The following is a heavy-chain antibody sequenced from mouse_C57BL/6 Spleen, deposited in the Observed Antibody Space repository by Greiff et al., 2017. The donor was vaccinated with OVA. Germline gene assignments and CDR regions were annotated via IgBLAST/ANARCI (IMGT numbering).Heavy chain of an antibody. CDR1: GYTFTSYW. D-gene: IGHD1-1*01. CDR3: AMDYYGSSSYWYFDV. J-gene: IGHJ1*03. Sequence: VQLQQSGAELVKPGASVKVSCKASGYTFTSYWMHWVKQRPGQGLEWIGRIHPSDSDTNYNQKFKGKATLTVDKSSSTAYMQLSSLTSEDSAVYYCAMDYYGSSSYWYFDVWGTGTTVTVSS. V-gene: IGHV1-74*01. CDR2: IHPSDSDT.